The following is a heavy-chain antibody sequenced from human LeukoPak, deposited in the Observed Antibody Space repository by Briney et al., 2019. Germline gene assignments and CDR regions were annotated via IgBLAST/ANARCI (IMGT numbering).Heavy chain of an antibody. CDR1: GLTFRNYA. Sequence: GGPLRLSCAASGLTFRNYAMSWVRQAPGKGLEWVSVICANDGNTYYADAVKGRFTISRDNSKDTLYLQMDSLRAEDTAVYYCAKGSGSSCYSPCDYWGQGILVTVSS. CDR3: AKGSGSSCYSPCDY. J-gene: IGHJ4*02. CDR2: ICANDGNT. V-gene: IGHV3-23*01. D-gene: IGHD2-15*01.